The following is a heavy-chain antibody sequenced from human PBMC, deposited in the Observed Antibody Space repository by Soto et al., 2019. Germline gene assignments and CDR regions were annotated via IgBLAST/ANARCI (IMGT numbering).Heavy chain of an antibody. CDR3: ARGDSTDCSNGVCSFFYNHDMDV. Sequence: GPVKVSCKASGYSFTDYHIHWVRQAPGQGLEWLGRINPKSGGTSTAQKFQGWVTMTTDTSISTASMELTRLTSDDTAIYYCARGDSTDCSNGVCSFFYNHDMDVWGQGTTVTVSS. CDR2: INPKSGGT. V-gene: IGHV1-2*04. D-gene: IGHD2-8*01. CDR1: GYSFTDYH. J-gene: IGHJ6*02.